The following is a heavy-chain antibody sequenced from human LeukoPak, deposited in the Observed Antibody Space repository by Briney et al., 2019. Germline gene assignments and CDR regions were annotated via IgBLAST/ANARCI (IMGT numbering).Heavy chain of an antibody. V-gene: IGHV3-15*01. J-gene: IGHJ4*02. CDR1: GFTFSSYA. CDR2: IKSKTDGGTT. Sequence: GGSLRLSCAASGFTFSSYAMSWVRQAPGKGLEWVGRIKSKTDGGTTDYAAPVKGRFTISRDDSKNTLYLQMNSLKTEDTAVYYCTTVRQWLYFDYWGQGTLVTVSS. D-gene: IGHD6-19*01. CDR3: TTVRQWLYFDY.